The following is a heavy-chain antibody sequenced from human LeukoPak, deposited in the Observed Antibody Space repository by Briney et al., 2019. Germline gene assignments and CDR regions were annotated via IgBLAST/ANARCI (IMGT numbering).Heavy chain of an antibody. J-gene: IGHJ6*03. V-gene: IGHV3-48*03. D-gene: IGHD3-16*01. Sequence: GGSLRLSCAASGFTFSDYEMNWVRQAPGKGLEWVSYITSSGSTIYYADSVKGRFTISRDNAENSLFLQMNSLRAEDTAVYYCAKDRRSRLFDYYYYYYMDVWGKGTTVTVSS. CDR1: GFTFSDYE. CDR2: ITSSGSTI. CDR3: AKDRRSRLFDYYYYYYMDV.